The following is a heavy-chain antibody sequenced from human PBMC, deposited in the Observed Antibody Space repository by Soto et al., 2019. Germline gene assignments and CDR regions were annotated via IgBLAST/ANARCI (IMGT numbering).Heavy chain of an antibody. CDR1: GFTFSSYG. Sequence: LGGSLRLSCAASGFTFSSYGMHWVRQAPGKGLEWVAVISYDGSNKYYADSVKGRFTISRDNSKNTLYLQMNSLRAEDTAVYYCAKDPTYYDFWSGYRKNYYYYYGMDVCGQGPNVTVYS. D-gene: IGHD3-3*01. V-gene: IGHV3-30*18. CDR2: ISYDGSNK. CDR3: AKDPTYYDFWSGYRKNYYYYYGMDV. J-gene: IGHJ6*02.